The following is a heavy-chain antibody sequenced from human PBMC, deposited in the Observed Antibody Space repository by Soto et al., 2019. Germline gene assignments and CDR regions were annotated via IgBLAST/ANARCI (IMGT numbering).Heavy chain of an antibody. J-gene: IGHJ4*02. V-gene: IGHV3-23*01. CDR2: ISGSDGST. CDR3: ARKYRPYDTTAWSLDY. Sequence: GGSLRLSCAASGFTFSSYAMNWVRQAPGKGLEWVSVISGSDGSTYYADSVKGRFTISRDNSKNTLYLQMNSLRAEDTAVYYCARKYRPYDTTAWSLDYWGQGTLVTVSS. D-gene: IGHD3-3*01. CDR1: GFTFSSYA.